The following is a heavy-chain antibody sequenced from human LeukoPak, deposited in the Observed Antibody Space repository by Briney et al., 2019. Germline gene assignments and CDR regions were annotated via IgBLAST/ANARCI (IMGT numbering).Heavy chain of an antibody. D-gene: IGHD1-26*01. CDR2: IYYSGST. CDR3: IVGGDAIDI. Sequence: SETLSLTCTVSGGSISSYYWSWIRQPLGTGLEWIGYIYYSGSTNYNPSLKSRVTISVDTSKNQISLKLSSVTAADTAVYYCIVGGDAIDIWGQGTMVTVSS. J-gene: IGHJ3*02. V-gene: IGHV4-59*08. CDR1: GGSISSYY.